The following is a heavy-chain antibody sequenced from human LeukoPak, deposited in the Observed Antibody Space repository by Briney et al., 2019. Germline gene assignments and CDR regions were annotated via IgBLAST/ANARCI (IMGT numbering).Heavy chain of an antibody. J-gene: IGHJ4*02. Sequence: SVKVSCKASGGTFSAFGISWVRQAPGQGLEWMGGIIPMSGTVNNAQKFQGRVTITADKSTGTAYMELSSLRSDDTAVYYCARETGYAYGRAPLDYWGQGTLVTVSS. CDR3: ARETGYAYGRAPLDY. CDR1: GGTFSAFG. D-gene: IGHD5-18*01. CDR2: IIPMSGTV. V-gene: IGHV1-69*06.